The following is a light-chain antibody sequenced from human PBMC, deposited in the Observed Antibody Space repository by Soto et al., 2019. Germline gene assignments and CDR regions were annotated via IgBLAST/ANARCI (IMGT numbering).Light chain of an antibody. CDR1: QGIRSF. Sequence: DIQLTQSPSFLSASVGDRVTITSRASQGIRSFLAWYQQKPGKAPKLLIYAASTLQSGVPSRFSGSGSGREFALTISSLQPEDFATYYCQQLNSYPRTFGQGTKVEIK. J-gene: IGKJ1*01. V-gene: IGKV1-9*01. CDR3: QQLNSYPRT. CDR2: AAS.